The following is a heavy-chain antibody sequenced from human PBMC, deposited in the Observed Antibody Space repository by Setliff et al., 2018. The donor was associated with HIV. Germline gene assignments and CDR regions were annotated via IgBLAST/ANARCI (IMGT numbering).Heavy chain of an antibody. CDR3: ARDRGPPSAFDI. CDR1: GGSISSGGYY. D-gene: IGHD3-10*01. Sequence: PSETLSLTCTVSGGSISSGGYYWNWIRQHPGKGLGWIGYIYYSGNTYYNPSLKSRVTILVDTSKNQFPLKLSSVTAADTAVYYCARDRGPPSAFDIWGQGTMVT. J-gene: IGHJ3*02. V-gene: IGHV4-31*03. CDR2: IYYSGNT.